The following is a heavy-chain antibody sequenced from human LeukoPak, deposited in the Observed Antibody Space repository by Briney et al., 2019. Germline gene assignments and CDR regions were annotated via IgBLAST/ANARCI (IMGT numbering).Heavy chain of an antibody. J-gene: IGHJ6*03. CDR3: ARGYSEYCSGGSCYSDYYMAV. CDR1: GGSISSYY. V-gene: IGHV4-59*01. CDR2: IYHSGST. Sequence: PSESLSLTCTVSGGSISSYYWSWIRQPPGKGLEWIGYIYHSGSTNYNPSLKSRVTISVDTSKNQFSLKLSSVTAADTAVYYCARGYSEYCSGGSCYSDYYMAVWGKGRSVTVSS. D-gene: IGHD2-15*01.